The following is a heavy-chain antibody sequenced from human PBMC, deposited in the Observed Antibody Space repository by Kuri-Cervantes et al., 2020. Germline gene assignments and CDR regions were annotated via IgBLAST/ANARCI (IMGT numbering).Heavy chain of an antibody. J-gene: IGHJ6*03. CDR2: ITSTTSII. V-gene: IGHV3-21*01. CDR3: AGDPGYQYSDHVEYYLDV. D-gene: IGHD4-17*01. Sequence: GESLKISCVGSGFSLSAYYMSWFRQAPGKGLEWVSSITSTTSIIYYADSVEGRFTISRDNGKNSVYLQMNSLTAEDTAVYYCAGDPGYQYSDHVEYYLDVWGEETTVTVSS. CDR1: GFSLSAYY.